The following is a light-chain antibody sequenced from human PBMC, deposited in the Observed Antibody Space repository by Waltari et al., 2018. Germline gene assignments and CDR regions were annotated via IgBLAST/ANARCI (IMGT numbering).Light chain of an antibody. CDR2: AAS. CDR1: QSINTY. CDR3: QQSYSTPYT. V-gene: IGKV1-39*01. J-gene: IGKJ2*01. Sequence: DIQMTQSPSSLFASVGDRVTITCRASQSINTYLNWYQQKPGKVPNLLIYAASSLQTGGPSRFSGSGSGTDSTLTISSLQPEDFATYYCQQSYSTPYTFGQGTKLEIK.